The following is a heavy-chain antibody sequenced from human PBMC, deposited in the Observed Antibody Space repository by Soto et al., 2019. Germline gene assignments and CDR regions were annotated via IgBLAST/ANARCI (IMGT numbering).Heavy chain of an antibody. D-gene: IGHD4-4*01. CDR3: AHTPYRFSYIFNS. J-gene: IGHJ5*01. V-gene: IGHV2-5*02. CDR1: GFSLSTRGVG. Sequence: QITLNESGPTLVKPTQTLTLTCTFSGFSLSTRGVGVGWIRQPPGKALEWLALLYWDDDERYSPSLMSRPTITKAPPISQVRLTTTHMYPVETGTYLCAHTPYRFSYIFNSWGQGCPGTDSS. CDR2: LYWDDDE.